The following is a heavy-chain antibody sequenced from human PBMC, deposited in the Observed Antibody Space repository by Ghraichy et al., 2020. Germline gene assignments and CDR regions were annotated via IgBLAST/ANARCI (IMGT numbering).Heavy chain of an antibody. D-gene: IGHD4-17*01. Sequence: LSLTCAASGFTFSSYAMSWVRQAPGKGLEWVSAISGSGGSTYYADSVKGRFTISRDNSKNTLYLQMNSLRAEDTAVYYCANQLYGDQRGYYFDYWGQGTLVTVSS. J-gene: IGHJ4*02. CDR2: ISGSGGST. CDR3: ANQLYGDQRGYYFDY. V-gene: IGHV3-23*01. CDR1: GFTFSSYA.